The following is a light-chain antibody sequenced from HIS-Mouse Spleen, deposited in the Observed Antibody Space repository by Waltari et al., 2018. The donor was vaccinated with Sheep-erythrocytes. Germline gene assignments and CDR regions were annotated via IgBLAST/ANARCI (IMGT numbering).Light chain of an antibody. V-gene: IGLV2-11*01. Sequence: HSALTQPRSVSGSPGPSVPISCTGTSSDVGGYNYVPWYQQHPGKAPKLMIYDVSKRPSGVPDRFSGSKSGNTASLTISGLQAEDEADYYCCSYAGSYNHVFATGTKVTVL. CDR1: SSDVGGYNY. CDR3: CSYAGSYNHV. CDR2: DVS. J-gene: IGLJ1*01.